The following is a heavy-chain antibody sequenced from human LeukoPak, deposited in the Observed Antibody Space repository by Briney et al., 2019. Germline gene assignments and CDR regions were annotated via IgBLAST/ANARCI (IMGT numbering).Heavy chain of an antibody. J-gene: IGHJ4*02. V-gene: IGHV1-46*01. CDR3: ARSSPNCSSTSCYDFDY. CDR1: GYTFTSYY. CDR2: INPSGGST. D-gene: IGHD2-2*01. Sequence: PWASVKVSCKASGYTFTSYYMHWVRQAPGQGLEWMGIINPSGGSTSYAQKFQGRVTMTRVTSTSTVYMELSSLRSEDTAVYYCARSSPNCSSTSCYDFDYWGQGTLVTVSS.